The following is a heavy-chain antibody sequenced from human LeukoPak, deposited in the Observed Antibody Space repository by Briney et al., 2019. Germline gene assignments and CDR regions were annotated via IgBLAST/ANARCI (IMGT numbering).Heavy chain of an antibody. CDR3: ASLKNYYDSSGYLVTDAFDM. CDR1: GYTFTSYG. CDR2: ISAYNGNT. V-gene: IGHV1-18*01. D-gene: IGHD3-22*01. Sequence: ASVKVSCKASGYTFTSYGISWVRQAPGQGLEWMGWISAYNGNTNYAQKLQGRVTMTTDTSTSTAYMELRSLRSDDTAAYYCASLKNYYDSSGYLVTDAFDMWGQGTMVIVSS. J-gene: IGHJ3*02.